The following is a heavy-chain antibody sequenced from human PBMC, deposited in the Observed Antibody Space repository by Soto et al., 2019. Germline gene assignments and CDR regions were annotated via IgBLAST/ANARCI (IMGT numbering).Heavy chain of an antibody. V-gene: IGHV3-23*01. J-gene: IGHJ6*03. CDR3: AKDTNLWFGESHYYMDV. CDR1: GFTFSSYA. CDR2: ISGSGGST. D-gene: IGHD3-10*01. Sequence: GGSLRLSCAASGFTFSSYAMSWVRQAPGKGLEWVSAISGSGGSTYYADSVKGRFTISRDNSKNTLYLQMNSLRAEDTAVYYCAKDTNLWFGESHYYMDVWGKGTTVTVSS.